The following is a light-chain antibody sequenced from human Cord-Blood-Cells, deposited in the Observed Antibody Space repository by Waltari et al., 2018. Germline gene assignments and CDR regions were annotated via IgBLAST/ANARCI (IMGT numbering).Light chain of an antibody. Sequence: QSVLTQPPSVSGAPGQRVTIPCTGRSPNIGAGYDVHWYQQLPGTAPKLLIYGNSNRPSGVPDRFSGSKSGTSASLAITGLQAEDEADYYCQSYDSSLRVFGGGTKLTVL. V-gene: IGLV1-40*01. J-gene: IGLJ3*02. CDR3: QSYDSSLRV. CDR2: GNS. CDR1: SPNIGAGYD.